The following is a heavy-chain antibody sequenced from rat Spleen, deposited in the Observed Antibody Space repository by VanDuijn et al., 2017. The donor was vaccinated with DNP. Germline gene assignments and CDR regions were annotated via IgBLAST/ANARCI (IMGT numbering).Heavy chain of an antibody. Sequence: EVQLQESGPGLVKPSQSLSLTCSVTAYSITTNYWGWIRKFPGSKMEWIGHISYSGSTTYNPSLKSRISITRDTSKNRFFLQLNSVTTEDTSTYYCARWRPGYNYFDYWGQGVMVTVSS. J-gene: IGHJ2*01. CDR1: AYSITTNY. CDR2: ISYSGST. CDR3: ARWRPGYNYFDY. V-gene: IGHV3-1*01. D-gene: IGHD1-4*01.